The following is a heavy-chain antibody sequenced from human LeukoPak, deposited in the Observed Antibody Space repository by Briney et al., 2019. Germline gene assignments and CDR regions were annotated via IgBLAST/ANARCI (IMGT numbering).Heavy chain of an antibody. D-gene: IGHD5-24*01. CDR1: GFTFSNYG. J-gene: IGHJ4*02. CDR3: VRDGDDFNFDY. V-gene: IGHV3-74*01. Sequence: PGRSLRLSCAASGFTFSNYGMHWVRQAPGKGLEWVSRVIRDGSFTNYADSVKGRFTISRDNAKNTLYLQMSSLRAEDTAVYFCVRDGDDFNFDYWGQGSLVTVSS. CDR2: VIRDGSFT.